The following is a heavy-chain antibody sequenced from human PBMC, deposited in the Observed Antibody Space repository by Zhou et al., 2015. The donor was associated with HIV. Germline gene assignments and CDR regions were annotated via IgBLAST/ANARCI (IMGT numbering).Heavy chain of an antibody. V-gene: IGHV3-30*02. Sequence: QVQLVESGGGVVQPGRSLRLSCAASGFTFSSYGMHWVRQAPGKGLEWVAFIRYDGSNKYYADSVKGRFTISRDSSKNTLYLQMNSLRGDDTATYHCARGDRTYYYSSYYMDVWGKGTTVTVSS. CDR1: GFTFSSYG. CDR3: ARGDRTYYYSSYYMDV. J-gene: IGHJ6*03. CDR2: IRYDGSNK. D-gene: IGHD2-21*02.